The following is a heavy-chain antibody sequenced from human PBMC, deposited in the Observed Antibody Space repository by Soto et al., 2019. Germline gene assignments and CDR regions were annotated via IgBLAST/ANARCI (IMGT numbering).Heavy chain of an antibody. CDR3: ARERSSSSGGLASYGMDV. J-gene: IGHJ6*02. D-gene: IGHD6-6*01. Sequence: QVQLVQSGAEVKKPGSSEKVSCKASGGTFSSYAISWVRQAPXQGXXXXXXIIPIFGTANYAQKFQGRVTITADKSTSTAYMELSSLRSEDTAVYYCARERSSSSGGLASYGMDVWGQGTTVTVSS. V-gene: IGHV1-69*06. CDR2: IIPIFGTA. CDR1: GGTFSSYA.